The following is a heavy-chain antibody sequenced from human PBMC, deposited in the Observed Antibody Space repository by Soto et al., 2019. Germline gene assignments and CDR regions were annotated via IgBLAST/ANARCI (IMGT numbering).Heavy chain of an antibody. J-gene: IGHJ3*02. CDR1: GFSHTTSGVG. CDR3: ADPDASDSSGYLAFDI. D-gene: IGHD3-22*01. CDR2: NFWVDEK. V-gene: IGHV2-5*02. Sequence: QSTLKESGPTLVKPTQTLTLTCTFSGFSHTTSGVGVGWIRQPPGKALEWLAINFWVDEKRYSPSLKSRLTITKDTTKNQVALSTPNMDPVDTGTYYCADPDASDSSGYLAFDIWGQGTMVSVSS.